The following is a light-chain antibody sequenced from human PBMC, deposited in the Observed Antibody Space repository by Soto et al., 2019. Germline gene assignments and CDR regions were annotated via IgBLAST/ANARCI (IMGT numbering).Light chain of an antibody. V-gene: IGLV3-21*02. CDR2: DDS. CDR3: QVWDSSSDHYV. J-gene: IGLJ1*01. Sequence: YELTQPPSVSVAPGQTARITCGGNNIGSKSXXXXXXXXXXXXXLVVYDDSDRPSGIPERFSGSNSGNTATLTISRVEAGDEADYYCQVWDSSSDHYVFGTGTKVTV. CDR1: NIGSKS.